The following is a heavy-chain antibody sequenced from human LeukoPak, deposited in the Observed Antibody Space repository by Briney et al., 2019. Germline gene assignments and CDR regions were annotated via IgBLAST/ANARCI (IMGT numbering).Heavy chain of an antibody. CDR2: IKQDGSEK. CDR3: ARSNRPLYYDSSGYDAFDI. Sequence: GGSLRLSCAASGFTFSSYWMSWVCQAPGKGLEWVANIKQDGSEKYYMDSVKVRFTISRDNAKNTLYLQMNSLRAEDTAVYYCARSNRPLYYDSSGYDAFDIWGQGTMVTVSS. CDR1: GFTFSSYW. V-gene: IGHV3-7*01. J-gene: IGHJ3*02. D-gene: IGHD3-22*01.